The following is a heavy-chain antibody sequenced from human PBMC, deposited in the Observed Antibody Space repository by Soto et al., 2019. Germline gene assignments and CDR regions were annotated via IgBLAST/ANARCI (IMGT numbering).Heavy chain of an antibody. J-gene: IGHJ3*02. CDR3: ARQGDSRILRDTFDI. Sequence: QVQLVQSGAEVKQPGASVKFSCKSSGYTFTNYAMHWVRQAPGQGLEWLGWINTDNGNTAFSRKFQGRVSITMDTSASTAYVELSSLISEDTAVYYCARQGDSRILRDTFDIWGQGTLVTVAS. V-gene: IGHV1-3*04. CDR2: INTDNGNT. CDR1: GYTFTNYA. D-gene: IGHD2-8*01.